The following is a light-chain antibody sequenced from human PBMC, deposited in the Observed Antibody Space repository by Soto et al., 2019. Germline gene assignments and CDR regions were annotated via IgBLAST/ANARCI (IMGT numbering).Light chain of an antibody. V-gene: IGKV1-5*01. J-gene: IGKJ1*01. CDR1: QTISSW. Sequence: DIQMTQSPSSLSASVGDRVTITCRASQTISSWLAWYQQKPGKAPKLMIYEASTLQSGVPSRFSGSGSGTDFTLTISCLQSEDFATYYCQQYYSYSRTFGQGTKVDIK. CDR3: QQYYSYSRT. CDR2: EAS.